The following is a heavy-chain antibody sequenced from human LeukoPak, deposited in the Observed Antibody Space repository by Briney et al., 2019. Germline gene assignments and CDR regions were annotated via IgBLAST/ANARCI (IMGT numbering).Heavy chain of an antibody. V-gene: IGHV1-2*06. CDR2: INPNSGGT. CDR3: AFTCTSDSGQADYGNF. D-gene: IGHD6-19*01. J-gene: IGHJ4*02. CDR1: GYTFIAYY. Sequence: GASVKVSCKASGYTFIAYYMHLVRQAPGQGLEWMGRINPNSGGTNYAQKFQGRVTMTRDTSINTAYMELTSLTSDDTAVYYCAFTCTSDSGQADYGNFWGQGTQVTVSS.